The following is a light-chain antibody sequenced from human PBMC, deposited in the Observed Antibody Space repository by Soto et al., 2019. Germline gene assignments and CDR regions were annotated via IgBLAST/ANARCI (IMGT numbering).Light chain of an antibody. V-gene: IGKV1-5*03. CDR1: ESVSRW. J-gene: IGKJ1*01. CDR2: QAS. CDR3: QQYNAYSQA. Sequence: DIQMTQSPSTLSASVGDRVTITCRARESVSRWLAWYQQKPGRTPKLLIYQASTLETGVPSRFSGSGSGTEFTLTISSLQPDDFATYYCQQYNAYSQAFGQGTKVEIK.